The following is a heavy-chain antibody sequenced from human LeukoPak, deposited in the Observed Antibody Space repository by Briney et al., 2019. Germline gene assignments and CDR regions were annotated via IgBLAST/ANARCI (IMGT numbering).Heavy chain of an antibody. CDR2: NSGSGGST. Sequence: GGSLRLSCAASGFTFSSYAMSWVRQAPGKGLEWVSANSGSGGSTYYADSVKGRFTISRDNSKNTLYLQMNSLRAEDTAVYYCAKDYGSGSYYLSWFDPWGQGTLVTVSS. CDR3: AKDYGSGSYYLSWFDP. CDR1: GFTFSSYA. J-gene: IGHJ5*02. V-gene: IGHV3-23*01. D-gene: IGHD3-10*01.